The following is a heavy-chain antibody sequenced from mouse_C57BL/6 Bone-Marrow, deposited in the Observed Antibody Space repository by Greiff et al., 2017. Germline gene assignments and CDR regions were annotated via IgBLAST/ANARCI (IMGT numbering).Heavy chain of an antibody. Sequence: QVHVKQPGAELVMPGASVKLSCKASGYTFTSYWMHWVKQRPGQGLEWIGEIDPSDSYTNYNQKFKGKSTLTVDKSSSPAYMQLSSLTSEDSAVYYCARDGSSYDWFAYWGQGTLVTVSA. CDR1: GYTFTSYW. CDR2: IDPSDSYT. J-gene: IGHJ3*01. D-gene: IGHD1-1*01. CDR3: ARDGSSYDWFAY. V-gene: IGHV1-69*01.